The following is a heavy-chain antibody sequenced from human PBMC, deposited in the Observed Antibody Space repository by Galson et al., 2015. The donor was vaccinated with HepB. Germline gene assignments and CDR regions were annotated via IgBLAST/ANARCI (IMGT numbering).Heavy chain of an antibody. CDR2: ISAGNGNT. V-gene: IGHV1-3*01. Sequence: SCKASGYTFTSYAMHWVRQAPGQRLEWMGWISAGNGNTKYSQKFQGRVTITRDTSASTAYMELSSLRSEDTAVYYCARVYYDFWSGLNWFDPWGQGTLVTVSS. J-gene: IGHJ5*02. D-gene: IGHD3-3*01. CDR3: ARVYYDFWSGLNWFDP. CDR1: GYTFTSYA.